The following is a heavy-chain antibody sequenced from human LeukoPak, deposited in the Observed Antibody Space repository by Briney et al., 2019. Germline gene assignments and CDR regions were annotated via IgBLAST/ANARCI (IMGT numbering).Heavy chain of an antibody. CDR3: DRQIQLWLPVYFDH. D-gene: IGHD5-18*01. J-gene: IGHJ4*02. V-gene: IGHV4-39*01. CDR1: GGSISSSSYY. Sequence: PSETLSLTCTVSGGSISSSSYYWGWIRRPRGKGLQRIGSIYYSGSTYYNPSLKSRVTISVDTSKNQFSLKLSSVNATAVSVYYKDRQIQLWLPVYFDHWSQGTLVTVSS. CDR2: IYYSGST.